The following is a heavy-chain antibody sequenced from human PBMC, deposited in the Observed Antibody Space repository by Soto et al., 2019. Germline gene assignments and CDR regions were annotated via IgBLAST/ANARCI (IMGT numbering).Heavy chain of an antibody. CDR1: GFTFSIAW. CDR2: IKSKTDGGTT. J-gene: IGHJ6*02. Sequence: LRLSCAASGFTFSIAWMNWVRQAPGKGLEWVGRIKSKTDGGTTDYAAPVKGRLTISRDDSKNTLYLQMNSLKTEDTAVYYCTTAGSASIPRYYGMDVWGQGTTVTVSS. V-gene: IGHV3-15*01. CDR3: TTAGSASIPRYYGMDV. D-gene: IGHD2-15*01.